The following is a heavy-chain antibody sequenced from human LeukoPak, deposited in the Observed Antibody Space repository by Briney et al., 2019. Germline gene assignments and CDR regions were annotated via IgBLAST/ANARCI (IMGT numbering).Heavy chain of an antibody. D-gene: IGHD5-12*01. CDR3: ARDIDSGYDSLWNWFDP. Sequence: ASVTVSCMASGYTFTSYGISWVRQAPGQGLEWMGWISAYNGNTNYAQKFQGRVTMTTDTSTSTAYMELRSLRSDDTAVYYCARDIDSGYDSLWNWFDPWGQGTRVTVSS. CDR2: ISAYNGNT. J-gene: IGHJ5*02. V-gene: IGHV1-18*04. CDR1: GYTFTSYG.